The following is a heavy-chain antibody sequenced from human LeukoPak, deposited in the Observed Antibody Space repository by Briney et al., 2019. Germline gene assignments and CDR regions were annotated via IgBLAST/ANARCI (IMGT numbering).Heavy chain of an antibody. CDR1: GGSISSYY. Sequence: SETLSLTCTVSGGSISSYYWSWIRQPPGKGLGWIGYIYYSGSTNYNPSLKSQVTISVDTSKNQFSLKLSSVTAADTAVYYCASMVRGVVITNFHFDYWGQGTLVTVSS. V-gene: IGHV4-59*01. CDR2: IYYSGST. J-gene: IGHJ4*02. CDR3: ASMVRGVVITNFHFDY. D-gene: IGHD3-10*01.